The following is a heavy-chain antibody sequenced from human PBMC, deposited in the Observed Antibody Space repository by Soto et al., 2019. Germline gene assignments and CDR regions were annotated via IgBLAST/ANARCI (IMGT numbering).Heavy chain of an antibody. CDR1: GFTFSSYG. D-gene: IGHD5-12*01. CDR3: ASGGYAGRYFDY. V-gene: IGHV3-33*01. CDR2: IWYDGINK. Sequence: QVQLVESGGGVVQPGRSLRLSCAASGFTFSSYGMHWVRQAPGKGLEWVAVIWYDGINKYYADSVKGRFTISRDNSKNTLDLQMNSLRAEDTAVYYCASGGYAGRYFDYWGQGTLVTVSS. J-gene: IGHJ4*02.